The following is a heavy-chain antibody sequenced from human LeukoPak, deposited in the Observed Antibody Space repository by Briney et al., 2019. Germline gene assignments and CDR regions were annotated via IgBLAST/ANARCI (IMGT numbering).Heavy chain of an antibody. J-gene: IGHJ2*01. CDR2: ISWNSGSI. V-gene: IGHV3-9*01. D-gene: IGHD3-9*01. CDR1: GFTFDDYA. CDR3: AKANYDILTGYYLYWCFDL. Sequence: GGSLRLSCAASGFTFDDYAMHWVRQAPGKGLEWVSGISWNSGSIGYADSVKGRFTISRDNAKNSLYLQMNRLRAEDTPLYYCAKANYDILTGYYLYWCFDLWGRGTLVTVSS.